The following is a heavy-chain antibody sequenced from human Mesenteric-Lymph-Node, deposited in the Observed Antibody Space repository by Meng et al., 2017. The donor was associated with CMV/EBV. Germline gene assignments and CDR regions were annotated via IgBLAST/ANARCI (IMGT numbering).Heavy chain of an antibody. J-gene: IGHJ4*02. CDR2: IKNDGTFT. D-gene: IGHD3-3*01. CDR1: GFTFSSYE. CDR3: GDFEAG. Sequence: GESLKISCAGSGFTFSSYEMHWVRQVPGKGLVWVSSIKNDGTFTACADSVKGRFTVSRDNAKSTVYLQMNSLTVEDAAVYYCGDFEAGWGQGTLVTVSS. V-gene: IGHV3-74*01.